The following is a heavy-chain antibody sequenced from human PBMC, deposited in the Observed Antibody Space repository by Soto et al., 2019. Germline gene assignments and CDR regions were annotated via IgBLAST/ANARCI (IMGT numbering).Heavy chain of an antibody. Sequence: GASVKVSCKASGGTFSSYAISWVRQAPGQGLEWMGGIIPIFGTANYAQKFQGRVTITADKSTSTAYMELSSLRSEDTAVYYCASEDYDYVWGSYPDYWGQGTLVTVSS. V-gene: IGHV1-69*06. CDR2: IIPIFGTA. D-gene: IGHD3-16*02. CDR1: GGTFSSYA. CDR3: ASEDYDYVWGSYPDY. J-gene: IGHJ4*02.